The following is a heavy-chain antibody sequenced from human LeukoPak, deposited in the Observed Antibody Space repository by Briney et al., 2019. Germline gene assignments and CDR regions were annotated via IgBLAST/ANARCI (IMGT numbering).Heavy chain of an antibody. CDR3: ARGNGGNFVPDY. CDR1: GGTFSSYA. J-gene: IGHJ4*02. D-gene: IGHD4-23*01. CDR2: VIPIFGTA. V-gene: IGHV1-69*06. Sequence: SVKVSCKASGGTFSSYAISWVRQAPGQGLEWMGGVIPIFGTANYAQKFQGRVTITADKSTSTAYMELSSLRSEDTAVYYCARGNGGNFVPDYWGQGTLVTVSS.